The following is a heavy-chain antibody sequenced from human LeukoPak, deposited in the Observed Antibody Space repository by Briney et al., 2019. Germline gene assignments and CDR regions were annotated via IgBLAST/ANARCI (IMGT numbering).Heavy chain of an antibody. J-gene: IGHJ5*02. CDR2: ISYSGSN. CDR1: GGPISSYY. CDR3: AREGTAGTNLNWFDP. D-gene: IGHD1-1*01. Sequence: PSETLSLTCTLSGGPISSYYWSWIRQPPGKGLEWVGYISYSGSNNFNPSPKSRGTISVDTSKNQFSLKLSSVTAADTAVYYCAREGTAGTNLNWFDPWGQGTPVTVSS. V-gene: IGHV4-59*01.